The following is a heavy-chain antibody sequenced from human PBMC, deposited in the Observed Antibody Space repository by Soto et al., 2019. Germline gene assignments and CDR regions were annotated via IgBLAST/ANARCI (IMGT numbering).Heavy chain of an antibody. CDR2: ISDDGNKE. CDR1: GFTFSNYA. Sequence: VHLVESGGGVVQPGRSLRLSCAASGFTFSNYAMHWVRQAPGKGLEWVAVISDDGNKEHLADSVKGRFTISRDNSKNTLYLQINSLRDEDTAVYQCVASALSFDYWGQGTLVTVSS. J-gene: IGHJ4*02. D-gene: IGHD3-16*02. V-gene: IGHV3-30-3*01. CDR3: VASALSFDY.